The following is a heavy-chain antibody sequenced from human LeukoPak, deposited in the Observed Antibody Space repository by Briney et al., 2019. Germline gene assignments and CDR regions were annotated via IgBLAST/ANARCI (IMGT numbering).Heavy chain of an antibody. CDR1: GFTFSGSA. CDR2: IRSKANSYAT. D-gene: IGHD2-15*01. V-gene: IGHV3-73*01. J-gene: IGHJ4*02. Sequence: HAGGSLRLSCAASGFTFSGSAMHWVRQASGKGLEWVGRIRSKANSYATAYAASVKGRFTISRDDSKNTAYLQMNSLKTEDTAVYYCTRRGYCSGGSCYSFGYWGQGTLVTVSS. CDR3: TRRGYCSGGSCYSFGY.